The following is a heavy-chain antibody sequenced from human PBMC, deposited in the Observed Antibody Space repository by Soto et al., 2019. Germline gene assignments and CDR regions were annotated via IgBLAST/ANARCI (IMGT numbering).Heavy chain of an antibody. J-gene: IGHJ5*02. V-gene: IGHV4-30-2*01. D-gene: IGHD6-19*01. CDR3: STSSSGWPNWFDP. CDR2: IHSGGT. CDR1: GDSISGSHYS. Sequence: LQLQESGSRLVKPSQTLSLTCAVSGDSISGSHYSWSWIRQPPGKGLEWIGYIHSGGTHYSPSLWSRVAISIGGSKNQFSLRLTSVTAAGTAVYYCSTSSSGWPNWFDPWGQGTLVTVSS.